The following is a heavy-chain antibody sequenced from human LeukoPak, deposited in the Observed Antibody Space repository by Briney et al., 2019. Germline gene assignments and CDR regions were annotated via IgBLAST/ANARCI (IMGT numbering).Heavy chain of an antibody. V-gene: IGHV4-59*01. J-gene: IGHJ4*02. Sequence: PSETLSLTCTVSGGSLIPYYWSWIRQPPGKGLEWIGYIYHSGTTNYSPPLKGRATLSVDTSKNQISLRLTSVTAADTAVYYCARVDSGTYYKPFDYWGQGSLVTVSS. CDR3: ARVDSGTYYKPFDY. CDR2: IYHSGTT. D-gene: IGHD1-26*01. CDR1: GGSLIPYY.